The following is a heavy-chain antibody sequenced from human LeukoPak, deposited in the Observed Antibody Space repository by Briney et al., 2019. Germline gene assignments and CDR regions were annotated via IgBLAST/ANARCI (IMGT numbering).Heavy chain of an antibody. CDR1: GFTFSSYA. J-gene: IGHJ4*02. V-gene: IGHV3-64*01. Sequence: GGSLRLSCAASGFTFSSYAMHWVRQAPGKGLEYVSAISSNGGSIYYAKSVKGRFTISRDNSKNTVYLQMNSLRAEDTAVYYCAKTLHYGHFGKFDSWGQGTLVTVSS. CDR2: ISSNGGSI. CDR3: AKTLHYGHFGKFDS. D-gene: IGHD4-17*01.